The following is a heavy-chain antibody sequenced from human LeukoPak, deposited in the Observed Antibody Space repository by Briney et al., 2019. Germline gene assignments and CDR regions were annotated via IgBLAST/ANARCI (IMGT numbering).Heavy chain of an antibody. Sequence: SVKVSCKASGYTFTSYGISWVRQAPGQGLEWMGRIIPILGIANYAQKFQGRVTITADKSTSTAYMELSSLRSEDTAVYYCARDPSSGWSYFDYWGQGTLVTVSS. V-gene: IGHV1-69*04. CDR3: ARDPSSGWSYFDY. D-gene: IGHD6-19*01. J-gene: IGHJ4*02. CDR1: GYTFTSYG. CDR2: IIPILGIA.